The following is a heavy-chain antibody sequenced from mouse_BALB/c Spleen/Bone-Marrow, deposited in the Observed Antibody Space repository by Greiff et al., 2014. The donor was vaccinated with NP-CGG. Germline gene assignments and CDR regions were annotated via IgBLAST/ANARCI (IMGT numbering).Heavy chain of an antibody. D-gene: IGHD1-1*02. CDR2: IYPGDGDT. V-gene: IGHV1-87*01. Sequence: VQLHQSGAELARPGASVKLSCKASGYTFTSYWMQWVKQRPGQGLEWIGAIYPGDGDTRYTQKFKGKATLTADKSSSTAYMQLSSLASEDSAVYYCASQGDYGSFDYWGQGTTLTVSS. CDR1: GYTFTSYW. J-gene: IGHJ2*01. CDR3: ASQGDYGSFDY.